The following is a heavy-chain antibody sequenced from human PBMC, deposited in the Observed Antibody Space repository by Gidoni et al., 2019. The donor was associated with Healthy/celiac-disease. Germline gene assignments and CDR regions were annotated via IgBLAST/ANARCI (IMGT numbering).Heavy chain of an antibody. J-gene: IGHJ4*02. V-gene: IGHV4-34*01. Sequence: QVQLQQWGAGLLKPSETLSLTCAVYGGSFSGYYWSWIRQPPGKGLEWIGEINHSGSTNYNPSLKSRVTISVDTSKNQFSLKLSSVTAADTAVYYCARGAPLPYPILDYWGQGTLVTVSS. CDR3: ARGAPLPYPILDY. CDR2: INHSGST. CDR1: GGSFSGYY.